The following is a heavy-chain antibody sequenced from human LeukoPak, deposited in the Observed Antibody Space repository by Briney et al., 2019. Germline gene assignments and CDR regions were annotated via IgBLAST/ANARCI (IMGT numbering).Heavy chain of an antibody. Sequence: QPGGSLRLSCAASGFTFSSCGMHWVRQAPGKGLEWVAFIRYDGSNKYSADSVKGRFTISRDNSKNTLYLQMNSLRAEDTAVYYCAKVTSPYCGGGTCYGFDYWGQGTLVTVSS. CDR1: GFTFSSCG. J-gene: IGHJ4*02. D-gene: IGHD2-15*01. V-gene: IGHV3-30*02. CDR3: AKVTSPYCGGGTCYGFDY. CDR2: IRYDGSNK.